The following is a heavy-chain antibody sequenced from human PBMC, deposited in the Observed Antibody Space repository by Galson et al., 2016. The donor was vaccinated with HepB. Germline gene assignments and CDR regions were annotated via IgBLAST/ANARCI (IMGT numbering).Heavy chain of an antibody. CDR1: GFTFGDYA. CDR2: ISTNSGRK. CDR3: AKEMSDVLAFLEGRQSGDLGAFNI. D-gene: IGHD3-3*02. J-gene: IGHJ3*02. V-gene: IGHV3-9*01. Sequence: SLRLSCTASGFTFGDYAMHWVRQGPGKGLEWVSGISTNSGRKGYADSVKGRFTLFRDNARNSLYLQMNSLRNEDTALYYCAKEMSDVLAFLEGRQSGDLGAFNIWGQGTVVTVSS.